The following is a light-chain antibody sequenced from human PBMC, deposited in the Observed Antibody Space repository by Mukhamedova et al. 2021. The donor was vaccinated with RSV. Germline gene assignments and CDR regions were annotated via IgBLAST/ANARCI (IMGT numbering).Light chain of an antibody. J-gene: IGKJ2*03. CDR3: QQYGSSPLYS. CDR2: GAS. CDR1: QSVSSSY. V-gene: IGKV3-20*01. Sequence: GRATLSCRASQSVSSSYLAWYQQKPGQAPRLLIYGASSSATGIPDRFSGSGSGTDFTLTISRLEPEDFAVYYCQQYGSSPLYSFG.